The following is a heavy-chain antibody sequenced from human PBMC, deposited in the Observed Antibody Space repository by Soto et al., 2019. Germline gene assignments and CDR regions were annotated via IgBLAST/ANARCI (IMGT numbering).Heavy chain of an antibody. Sequence: SVGALRLCYAATGFTFRISSLNRLRQAPGKGLDWVSSMSSSSSDIYYADSVKGRFTISRDNAKNSLYLQMNSLRAEDTAVYYCARPGQLVRSNRFDTWGQGTLVTVSS. V-gene: IGHV3-21*01. J-gene: IGHJ5*02. CDR3: ARPGQLVRSNRFDT. CDR1: GFTFRISS. D-gene: IGHD6-13*01. CDR2: MSSSSSDI.